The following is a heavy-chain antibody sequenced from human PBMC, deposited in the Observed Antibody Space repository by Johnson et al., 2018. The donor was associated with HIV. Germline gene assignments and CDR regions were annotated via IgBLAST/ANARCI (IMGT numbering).Heavy chain of an antibody. CDR2: ISYDGSNR. CDR3: ARACRDGYTCDAFDI. D-gene: IGHD5-24*01. CDR1: VFTFNTYA. J-gene: IGHJ3*02. Sequence: QVQLVESGGGVVQPGRSLRLSCAASVFTFNTYAMHWVRQAPGKGLEWVAVISYDGSNRYYADSVKGRFTISRDNSKNTLYLQMNSLRPEDTAVYYCARACRDGYTCDAFDIWGQGTMVTVSS. V-gene: IGHV3-30*14.